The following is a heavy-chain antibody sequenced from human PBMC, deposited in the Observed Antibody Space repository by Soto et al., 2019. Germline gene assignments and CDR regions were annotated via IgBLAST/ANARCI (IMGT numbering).Heavy chain of an antibody. V-gene: IGHV5-51*01. CDR2: IYPGDFDI. D-gene: IGHD3-22*01. Sequence: GESLKISCKGSGYKFIDYWIGWVRQVPGKGLEWVGSIYPGDFDIKYRPSFQGQVTISADKSTTTAYPQWNSLQASDTAMYYCVRTSGGEYYDSRQYYHSYWGQGTLVTVSS. J-gene: IGHJ4*02. CDR3: VRTSGGEYYDSRQYYHSY. CDR1: GYKFIDYW.